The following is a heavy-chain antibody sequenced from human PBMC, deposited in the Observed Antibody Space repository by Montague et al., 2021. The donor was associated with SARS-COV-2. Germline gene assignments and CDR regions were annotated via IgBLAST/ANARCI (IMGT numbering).Heavy chain of an antibody. Sequence: SETLSLTCAVYGGSFSGYYWSWIRQPPGKGLEWIGEINHSGSTNYNPSLKSRVTISVDTSKNQFSLKLSSVTAADTAAYYCARSKPVSSFYYYGMDVWGQGTTVTVSS. J-gene: IGHJ6*02. CDR1: GGSFSGYY. V-gene: IGHV4-34*01. CDR3: ARSKPVSSFYYYGMDV. CDR2: INHSGST. D-gene: IGHD1-14*01.